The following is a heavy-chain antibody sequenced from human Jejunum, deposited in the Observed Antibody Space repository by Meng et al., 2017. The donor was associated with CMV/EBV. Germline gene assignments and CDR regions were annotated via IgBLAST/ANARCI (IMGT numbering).Heavy chain of an antibody. CDR2: ISSNSGSI. D-gene: IGHD6-6*01. Sequence: TFDDYAIHWVRHAPGTGLEWVSGISSNSGSIGYADSVKGRFTISRDNAKNSLYLQMNSLRAEDTALYYCAKVDSSSYYYYYGMDVWGQGTTVTVSS. V-gene: IGHV3-9*01. CDR3: AKVDSSSYYYYYGMDV. CDR1: TFDDYA. J-gene: IGHJ6*02.